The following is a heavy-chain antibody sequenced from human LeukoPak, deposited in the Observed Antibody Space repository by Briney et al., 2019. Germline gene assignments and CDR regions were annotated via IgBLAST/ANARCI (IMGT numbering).Heavy chain of an antibody. Sequence: ASVKLSCKASGYTFTSYGITWVRQAPGQGLGWMAWISGYNGNTNYAQNLQGRVTMTTDTSTSTAYMDLKSLRSDDTAVYYCARVNIDWRVYYFDYWGQGTLVTVSS. CDR3: ARVNIDWRVYYFDY. J-gene: IGHJ4*02. D-gene: IGHD1-1*01. V-gene: IGHV1-18*01. CDR1: GYTFTSYG. CDR2: ISGYNGNT.